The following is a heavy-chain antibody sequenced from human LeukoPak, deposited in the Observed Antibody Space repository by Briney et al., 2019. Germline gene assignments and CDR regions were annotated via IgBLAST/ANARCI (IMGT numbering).Heavy chain of an antibody. Sequence: PGRSLRLSCAASGFTFSSYGMHWVRQAPGKGLEWVAVIWYDGSNKYYADSVKGRFTISRDNSKNTLYLQMNSLRAEDTAVYYCARDPRMYSSSSAYYFDYWGKGT. V-gene: IGHV3-33*01. CDR3: ARDPRMYSSSSAYYFDY. CDR2: IWYDGSNK. D-gene: IGHD6-6*01. CDR1: GFTFSSYG. J-gene: IGHJ4*02.